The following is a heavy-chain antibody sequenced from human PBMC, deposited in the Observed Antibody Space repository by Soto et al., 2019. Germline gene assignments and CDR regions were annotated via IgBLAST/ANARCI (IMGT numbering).Heavy chain of an antibody. CDR2: IYPGDSET. Sequence: EVQLVQSGAEVKKPGESLKISCKGSGYSFTTYRIGWIRQMPGKGLEWMGIIYPGDSETRYSPSFQGQVTISADKSNTTAYLQWSGLKASDTSMYYCARQRIEAAFDAFDIWGQGTMVTVSP. CDR1: GYSFTTYR. V-gene: IGHV5-51*01. J-gene: IGHJ3*02. D-gene: IGHD6-13*01. CDR3: ARQRIEAAFDAFDI.